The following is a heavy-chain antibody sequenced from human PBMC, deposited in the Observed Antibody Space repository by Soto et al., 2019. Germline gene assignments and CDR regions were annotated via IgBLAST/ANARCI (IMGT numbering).Heavy chain of an antibody. D-gene: IGHD6-19*01. CDR1: GFTFSVSD. CDR3: TRHEEVRRAVFYGMDV. V-gene: IGHV3-73*02. Sequence: ERQLVQSGGGVVQPGGSLKLSCAAFGFTFSVSDMHWVRQASGKGLEWVGRIRGKNNNYATTYAASMTGRFIISRDDSDNTAFLQMSSLKTEDTAIYYCTRHEEVRRAVFYGMDVWGQVTTVTVSS. CDR2: IRGKNNNYAT. J-gene: IGHJ6*02.